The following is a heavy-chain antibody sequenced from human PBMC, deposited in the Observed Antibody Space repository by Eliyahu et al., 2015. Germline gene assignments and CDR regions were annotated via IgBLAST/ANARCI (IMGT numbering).Heavy chain of an antibody. Sequence: EVQLVQSGGGLVEPGGSLXLXCAASXFTFSXXWXPWXRQVPGKGLVWVSRINRDGSSTTYADSVKGRFTVSRDNVKNTLYLQMNSLRVEDTAVYYCTGAPDCGGGTCYSKYYYGMDVWGQGTTVTVSS. CDR2: INRDGSST. D-gene: IGHD2-15*01. CDR1: XFTFSXXW. CDR3: TGAPDCGGGTCYSKYYYGMDV. J-gene: IGHJ6*02. V-gene: IGHV3-74*01.